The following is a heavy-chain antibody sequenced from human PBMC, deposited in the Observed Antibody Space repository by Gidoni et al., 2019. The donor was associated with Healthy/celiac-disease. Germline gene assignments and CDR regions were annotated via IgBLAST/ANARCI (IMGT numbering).Heavy chain of an antibody. Sequence: QVQLLESGGGVVQPGRSLRLSCAASGFTFSSYGMHWVRQAPGKGLEWVAVIWYDGSNKYYADSVKGRFTISRDNSKNTLYLQMNSLRAEDTAVYYCARGYCSGGSCPAFDYWGQGTLVTVSS. CDR2: IWYDGSNK. CDR1: GFTFSSYG. D-gene: IGHD2-15*01. V-gene: IGHV3-33*01. J-gene: IGHJ4*02. CDR3: ARGYCSGGSCPAFDY.